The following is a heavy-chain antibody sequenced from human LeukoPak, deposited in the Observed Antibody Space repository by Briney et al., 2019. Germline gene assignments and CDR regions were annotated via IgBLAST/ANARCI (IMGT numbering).Heavy chain of an antibody. CDR2: IYYSGTT. J-gene: IGHJ6*03. V-gene: IGHV4-39*07. CDR1: GGSISSGHYY. Sequence: PSETLSLTCSVSGGSISSGHYYWAWIRQPPGKGLQWIGSIYYSGTTYNNPSLKSRVTISVDTSKNQFSLKLSSVTAADTAVYYCARGRSQLWYKSRYYYMDVWGKGTTVTVSS. CDR3: ARGRSQLWYKSRYYYMDV. D-gene: IGHD5-18*01.